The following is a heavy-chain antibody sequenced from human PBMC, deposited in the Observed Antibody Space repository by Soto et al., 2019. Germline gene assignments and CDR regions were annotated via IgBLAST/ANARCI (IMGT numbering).Heavy chain of an antibody. Sequence: PSETLSLTCTFSGGSIRSYYWSLIRQPPGKGLEWIGYIYYSGSTNYNPSLKSRVTISVDTSKNQFSLKLSSVTAADTAVYYCARSYYDFWSGYYKGGWFDPWGQGTLVTVSS. CDR3: ARSYYDFWSGYYKGGWFDP. V-gene: IGHV4-59*01. J-gene: IGHJ5*02. CDR2: IYYSGST. CDR1: GGSIRSYY. D-gene: IGHD3-3*01.